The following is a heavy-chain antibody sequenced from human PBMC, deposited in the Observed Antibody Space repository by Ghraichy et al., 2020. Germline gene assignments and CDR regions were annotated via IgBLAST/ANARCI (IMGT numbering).Heavy chain of an antibody. CDR2: VNQSGNT. Sequence: SETLSLTCGVYGASLSSFYYSWIRRSPGRGLEWIGEVNQSGNTNYNPSLKSRVTISIDTSKKEIALSLTSVTAADTAVYFCARGLPGKVLLRSGYYGMDVWGQGTAVTVSS. CDR3: ARGLPGKVLLRSGYYGMDV. CDR1: GASLSSFY. J-gene: IGHJ6*01. D-gene: IGHD3-10*01. V-gene: IGHV4-34*01.